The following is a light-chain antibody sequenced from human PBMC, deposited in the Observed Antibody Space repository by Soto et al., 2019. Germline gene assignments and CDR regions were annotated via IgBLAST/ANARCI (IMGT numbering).Light chain of an antibody. Sequence: EFVLTQSPGTLSLSPGERATLSCRASQSVSSSYLAWSQQKPGQAPRLLIYGASSRATGIPDRFSGSGSGTDFTLTISRLEPEDFAVYFCHQYGSPPWTFGQGTKVDIK. CDR2: GAS. CDR1: QSVSSSY. V-gene: IGKV3-20*01. CDR3: HQYGSPPWT. J-gene: IGKJ1*01.